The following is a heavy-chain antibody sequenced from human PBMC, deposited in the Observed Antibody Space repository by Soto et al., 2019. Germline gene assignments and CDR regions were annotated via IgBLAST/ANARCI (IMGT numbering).Heavy chain of an antibody. V-gene: IGHV3-66*01. Sequence: EVQLVESGGGLVQPGGSLRLSCAASGFTVSSNYMSWVRQAPGKGLEWVSVIYSGGSTYYADSVKGRFTISRDNSKNTLYLQMNSLRAEDTAVYYCARVLSSGGYYFDYWGQGTLVTVSS. J-gene: IGHJ4*02. CDR3: ARVLSSGGYYFDY. CDR1: GFTVSSNY. CDR2: IYSGGST. D-gene: IGHD6-19*01.